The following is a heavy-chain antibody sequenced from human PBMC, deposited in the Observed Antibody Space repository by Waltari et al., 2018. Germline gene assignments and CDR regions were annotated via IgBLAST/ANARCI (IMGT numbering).Heavy chain of an antibody. CDR3: ATNTYYYGSGTGAYYYYYGMDV. Sequence: QVQLQESGPGLVKPPQTLSLTCTVSGGSISSGSYYWSWIRQPAGKGLEWIGYIYTSGSTNYNPSLKSRVTISVDTSKNQFSLKLSSVTAADTAVYYCATNTYYYGSGTGAYYYYYGMDVWGQGTTVTVSS. V-gene: IGHV4-61*09. CDR2: IYTSGST. J-gene: IGHJ6*02. D-gene: IGHD3-10*01. CDR1: GGSISSGSYY.